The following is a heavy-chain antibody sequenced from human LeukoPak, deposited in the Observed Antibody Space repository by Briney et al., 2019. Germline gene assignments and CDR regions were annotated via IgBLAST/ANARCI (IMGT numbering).Heavy chain of an antibody. J-gene: IGHJ4*02. CDR2: IKSKTDGGTT. CDR3: TTDTIVVVPAAAYYFDY. CDR1: GFTFSSNE. V-gene: IGHV3-15*01. D-gene: IGHD2-2*01. Sequence: PGGSLRLSCAASGFTFSSNEMNWVRQAPGKGLEWVGRIKSKTDGGTTDYAAPVKGRFTISRDDSKNTLYLQMNSLKTEDTAVYYCTTDTIVVVPAAAYYFDYWGQGTLVTVSS.